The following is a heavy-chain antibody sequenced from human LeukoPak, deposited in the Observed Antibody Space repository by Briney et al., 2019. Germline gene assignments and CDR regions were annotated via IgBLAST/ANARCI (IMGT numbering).Heavy chain of an antibody. Sequence: SETLSLTCTVPGDSISSYYWSWLRQPPGKRLEWIGYVSNIETTNYNPSLKSRVTISVDTSKNQFSLRLNSVTAADTAMYYFARPPHYYDTSGYSVWGEGTLVTVSS. CDR1: GDSISSYY. CDR2: VSNIETT. V-gene: IGHV4-59*01. J-gene: IGHJ4*02. D-gene: IGHD3-22*01. CDR3: ARPPHYYDTSGYSV.